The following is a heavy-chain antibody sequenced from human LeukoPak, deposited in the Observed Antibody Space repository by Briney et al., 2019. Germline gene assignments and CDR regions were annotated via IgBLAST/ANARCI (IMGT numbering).Heavy chain of an antibody. CDR3: ARPSSIVGARLDY. Sequence: GESLKISCQGSGYSFTSYWIGWVRQMPGKGLEWMGIIYPGDSDTRYSPSFQGQVTISADKSISTAYLQWSSLKASDTAMYYCARPSSIVGARLDYWGQGTLVTVSS. CDR2: IYPGDSDT. V-gene: IGHV5-51*01. CDR1: GYSFTSYW. J-gene: IGHJ4*02. D-gene: IGHD1-26*01.